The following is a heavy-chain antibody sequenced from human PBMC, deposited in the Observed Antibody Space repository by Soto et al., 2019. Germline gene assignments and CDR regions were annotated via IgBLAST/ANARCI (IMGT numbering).Heavy chain of an antibody. CDR3: ARDGPRITISYLAFDI. Sequence: RASVKVSCKASGFRFSDYGFNWLRQAPGQGLEWMGWISAFNGNTETAQGLQDRVTMTTDSSTTTAHMELSSLRSEDTAVYYCARDGPRITISYLAFDIWGQGTMVTVSS. D-gene: IGHD3-9*01. CDR1: GFRFSDYG. CDR2: ISAFNGNT. V-gene: IGHV1-18*01. J-gene: IGHJ3*02.